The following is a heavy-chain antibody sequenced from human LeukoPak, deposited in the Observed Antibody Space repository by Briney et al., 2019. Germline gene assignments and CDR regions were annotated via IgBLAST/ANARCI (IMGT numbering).Heavy chain of an antibody. V-gene: IGHV4-59*01. CDR2: IYYSGST. D-gene: IGHD2-2*02. Sequence: SETLSLTCTVSGGSISSYYWNWIRQPPGKGLEWIGYIYYSGSTNYNPSLKSRVTISVDTSKNQFSLKLSSVSAADTAVYYCARDRGAIRYWGQGTLVTVSS. CDR1: GGSISSYY. J-gene: IGHJ4*02. CDR3: ARDRGAIRY.